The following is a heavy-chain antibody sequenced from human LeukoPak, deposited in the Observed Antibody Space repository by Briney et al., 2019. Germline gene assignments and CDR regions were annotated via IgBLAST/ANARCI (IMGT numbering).Heavy chain of an antibody. CDR1: GGSISSYY. CDR3: AREVVVAATNWFDP. CDR2: IYTSGST. V-gene: IGHV4-4*07. Sequence: SETLSLTCTVSGGSISSYYWSWIRQPAGKGLEWIGRIYTSGSTNYNPSLKSRVTMSVDTSKNQFSLKLSSVTAADTAVYYCAREVVVAATNWFDPWGQGTLVTVSS. D-gene: IGHD2-15*01. J-gene: IGHJ5*02.